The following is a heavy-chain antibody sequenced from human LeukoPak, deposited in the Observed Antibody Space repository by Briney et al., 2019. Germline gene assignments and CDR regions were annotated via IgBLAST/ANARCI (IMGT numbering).Heavy chain of an antibody. CDR2: ISRNSGTI. Sequence: GGSLRLSCAGSGFIFNNYAMHWVRQPPGKGLEWVSGISRNSGTIDYADSVRGRFTISRDNAKNSLYLQMDSLRVEDTAFYYCAKDNRRHYTSGPNPDSLHWGQGALVTVSS. D-gene: IGHD6-19*01. CDR1: GFIFNNYA. V-gene: IGHV3-9*01. CDR3: AKDNRRHYTSGPNPDSLH. J-gene: IGHJ4*02.